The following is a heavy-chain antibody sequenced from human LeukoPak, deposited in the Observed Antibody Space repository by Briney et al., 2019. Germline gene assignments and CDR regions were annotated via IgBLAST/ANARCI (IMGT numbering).Heavy chain of an antibody. V-gene: IGHV3-21*01. CDR3: ARGSLHGYNGPDY. D-gene: IGHD5-24*01. J-gene: IGHJ4*02. CDR2: ISSSSSYI. Sequence: GGSLRLSCAASGFTFSSYSMNWVRQAPGKGLEWVSSISSSSSYIYYADSVKGRFTISRDNAKNSLYLQMNSLRAEDTAVFYCARGSLHGYNGPDYWGQGTLVTVSS. CDR1: GFTFSSYS.